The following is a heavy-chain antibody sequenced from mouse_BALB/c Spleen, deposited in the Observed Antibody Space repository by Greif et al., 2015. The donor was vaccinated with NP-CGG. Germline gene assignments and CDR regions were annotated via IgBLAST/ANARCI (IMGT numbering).Heavy chain of an antibody. CDR1: GFNIKDTY. CDR3: AGTYFDY. Sequence: EVHLVESGAELVKPGASVKLSCTASGFNIKDTYMHWVKQRPEQGLEWIGGIDPANGNTKYDPKFQGKATITADTSSNTAYLQPSSLTSEDTAVYYCAGTYFDYWGQGTTLTVSS. D-gene: IGHD3-3*01. J-gene: IGHJ2*01. CDR2: IDPANGNT. V-gene: IGHV14-3*02.